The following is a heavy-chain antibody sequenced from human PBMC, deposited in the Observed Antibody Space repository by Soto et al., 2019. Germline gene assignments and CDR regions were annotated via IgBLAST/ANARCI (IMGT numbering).Heavy chain of an antibody. J-gene: IGHJ5*02. Sequence: PSQTLSLTCAISGDSVSSYSAAWNWIRQSPSGGLEWLGRTYFRSRFFSDYAESVKSRIIISPDTSKNQFSLQLKSVTPEDTAVYYCVRDRYSSSGWFDPWGQGIPVTVSS. D-gene: IGHD3-10*01. V-gene: IGHV6-1*01. CDR3: VRDRYSSSGWFDP. CDR1: GDSVSSYSAA. CDR2: TYFRSRFFS.